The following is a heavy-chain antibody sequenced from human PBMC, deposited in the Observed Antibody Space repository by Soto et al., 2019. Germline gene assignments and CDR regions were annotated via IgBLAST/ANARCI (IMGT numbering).Heavy chain of an antibody. CDR2: IYYSGST. J-gene: IGHJ6*02. D-gene: IGHD3-3*01. CDR3: ARLRIFGVVIDYYYGMDV. CDR1: GGSISSSSYY. Sequence: SETLFLTCTVSGGSISSSSYYWGWIRQPPGKGLEWIGSIYYSGSTYYNPSLKSRVTISVDTSKNQFSLKLSSVTAADTAVYYCARLRIFGVVIDYYYGMDVWGQGTTVTVSS. V-gene: IGHV4-39*01.